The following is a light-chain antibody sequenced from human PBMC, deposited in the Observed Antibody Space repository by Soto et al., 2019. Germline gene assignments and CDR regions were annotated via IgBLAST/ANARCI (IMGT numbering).Light chain of an antibody. Sequence: IQMTQSPSSLSASVGDRVTIACRPSQSVITYLNWYQQTPGKAPKLLIYDASRLQSGVPSRFTGSGSGTEFTLTFSSVQPEDFGSYYCQQSYSTPHTFGQGTRLEIK. CDR1: QSVITY. J-gene: IGKJ5*01. V-gene: IGKV1-39*01. CDR3: QQSYSTPHT. CDR2: DAS.